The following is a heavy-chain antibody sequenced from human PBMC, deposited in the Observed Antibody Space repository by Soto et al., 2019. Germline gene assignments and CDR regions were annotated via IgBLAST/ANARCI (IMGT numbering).Heavy chain of an antibody. D-gene: IGHD3-22*01. CDR2: INPYSGVA. J-gene: IGHJ6*02. Sequence: ASAKVSCKASGYRLADYYMHWVRQAPGQGLEWMGWINPYSGVANYSRNFQGRVTMTSDTPITTAYMELSSLRSDDTAVYYCAKDLSTFTMIVVAPKFSKYYYGMDVWGQGTTVTVSS. CDR1: GYRLADYY. V-gene: IGHV1-2*02. CDR3: AKDLSTFTMIVVAPKFSKYYYGMDV.